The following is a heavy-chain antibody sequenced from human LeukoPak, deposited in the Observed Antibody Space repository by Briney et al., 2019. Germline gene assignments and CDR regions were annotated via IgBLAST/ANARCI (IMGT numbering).Heavy chain of an antibody. J-gene: IGHJ6*03. D-gene: IGHD2-2*02. CDR1: GYTFTSYG. Sequence: GASVKVSCKASGYTFTSYGISWVRQTHGQGVEGMGWISAYNGNTNYAQKLQGRVTITTDTSTSTAYMELRSLRSDDTAVYYCAVAGYCSSTSCYTDGYYYYMDVWGKGTTVTVSS. CDR3: AVAGYCSSTSCYTDGYYYYMDV. V-gene: IGHV1-18*01. CDR2: ISAYNGNT.